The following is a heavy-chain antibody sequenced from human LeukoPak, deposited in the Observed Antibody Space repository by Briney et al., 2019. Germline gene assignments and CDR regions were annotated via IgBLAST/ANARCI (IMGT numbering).Heavy chain of an antibody. J-gene: IGHJ4*02. CDR2: ISAYNGNT. V-gene: IGHV1-18*01. CDR1: GYTFMSYG. Sequence: GASVKVSCKASGYTFMSYGISWVRQAPGQGLEWMGWISAYNGNTNYAQKLQGRVTMTTDASTSTAYMELRSLRSDDTAVYYCARDSYYDTKLAGDYWGQGTLVTVSS. CDR3: ARDSYYDTKLAGDY. D-gene: IGHD3-22*01.